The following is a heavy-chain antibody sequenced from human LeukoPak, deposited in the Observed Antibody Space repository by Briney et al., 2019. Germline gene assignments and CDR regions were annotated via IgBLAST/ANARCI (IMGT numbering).Heavy chain of an antibody. Sequence: VGSLRLSCAASGLSFSTFAMSWVRQAPARGLEWLSSMKGTGDKYYADSVRGRFTLSRDDSRNTVYFQLNNLRVEDTAVYYCARASWVSSADAVRWGQGTVVTVSS. CDR1: GLSFSTFA. CDR3: ARASWVSSADAVR. D-gene: IGHD3-3*01. V-gene: IGHV3-23*01. CDR2: MKGTGDK. J-gene: IGHJ4*02.